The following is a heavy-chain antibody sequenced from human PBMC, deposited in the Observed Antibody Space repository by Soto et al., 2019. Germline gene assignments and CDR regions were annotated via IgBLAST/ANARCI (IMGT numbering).Heavy chain of an antibody. CDR2: MSFDGNSK. CDR1: GFAVSSYS. CDR3: TRGRPMIANDDFEY. Sequence: GGSLRLSCAASGFAVSSYSMHWVRQAPGKGLEWVAAMSFDGNSKYFADSVKGQFKISRDTSKNTWSLEMESLRVEDSALYHCTRGRPMIANDDFEYWGQGTQVTVSS. D-gene: IGHD2-21*01. J-gene: IGHJ4*02. V-gene: IGHV3-30-3*01.